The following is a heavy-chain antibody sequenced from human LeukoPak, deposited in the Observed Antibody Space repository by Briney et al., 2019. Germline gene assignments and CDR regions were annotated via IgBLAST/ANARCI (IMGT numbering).Heavy chain of an antibody. CDR2: INHNGNVN. D-gene: IGHD3-10*01. V-gene: IGHV3-7*03. CDR1: GFTFSSYW. J-gene: IGHJ6*02. CDR3: ARERIYFGSGRDLTDARLFYYYGMDI. Sequence: GGSLRLSCAASGFTFSSYWMNWARQAPGKGLEWVASINHNGNVNYYVDSVKGRFTISRDNAKNSLYLQMSNLRAEDTAVYYCARERIYFGSGRDLTDARLFYYYGMDIWGQGTTVTVSS.